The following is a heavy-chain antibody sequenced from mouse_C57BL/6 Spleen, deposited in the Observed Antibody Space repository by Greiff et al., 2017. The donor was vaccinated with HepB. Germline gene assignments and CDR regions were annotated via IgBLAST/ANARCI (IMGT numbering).Heavy chain of an antibody. CDR1: GYSFTGYF. Sequence: VQLQQSGPELVKPGDSVKISCKASGYSFTGYFMNWVMQSHGKSLEWIGRINPYNGDTFYNQKFKGKATLTVDKSSSTAHMELRSLTSEDSAVYYCARWGLYYYGSSYYAMDYWGQGTSVTVSS. CDR3: ARWGLYYYGSSYYAMDY. CDR2: INPYNGDT. J-gene: IGHJ4*01. V-gene: IGHV1-20*01. D-gene: IGHD1-1*01.